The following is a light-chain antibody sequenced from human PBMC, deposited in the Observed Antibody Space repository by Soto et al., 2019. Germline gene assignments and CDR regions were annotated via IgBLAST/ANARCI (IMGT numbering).Light chain of an antibody. CDR3: CSYAGSSTYV. CDR1: TIVVGSYNL. J-gene: IGLJ1*01. CDR2: EVT. Sequence: QSARTHPAPCSGSPGRRITSSCMETTIVVGSYNLVSWYQQHPGKAPKLMISEVTKRPSGVSNRFSGSKSGNTASLTISGLQAEDEADYYCCSYAGSSTYVFGTGTKVTVL. V-gene: IGLV2-23*02.